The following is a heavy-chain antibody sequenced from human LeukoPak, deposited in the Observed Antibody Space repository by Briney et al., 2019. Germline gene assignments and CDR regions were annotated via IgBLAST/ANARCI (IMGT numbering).Heavy chain of an antibody. V-gene: IGHV1-2*02. CDR2: INPNSGGT. J-gene: IGHJ1*01. D-gene: IGHD3-22*01. Sequence: ASVKVSCKASGYTFTSYPINWVRQAPGQGLEWMGWINPNSGGTNSAQKFQGRVTMTRDTSIITAYMELSRLRSDDTAVYFCARGYYDSSDYEYFQHWGQGTLVTVSS. CDR1: GYTFTSYP. CDR3: ARGYYDSSDYEYFQH.